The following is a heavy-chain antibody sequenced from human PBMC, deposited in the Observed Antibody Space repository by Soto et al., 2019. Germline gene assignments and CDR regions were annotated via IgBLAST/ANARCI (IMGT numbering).Heavy chain of an antibody. J-gene: IGHJ4*02. Sequence: PWGSLRLSCEASGFTVSSGSMNWVRQVPGKGLGWVASISSASSETWYADSVKARFIISRDNAQNSLFLQMNTLRPEDSAIYYCPRLAYWGPGTQVTVSS. V-gene: IGHV3-21*04. CDR3: PRLAY. CDR2: ISSASSET. CDR1: GFTVSSGS.